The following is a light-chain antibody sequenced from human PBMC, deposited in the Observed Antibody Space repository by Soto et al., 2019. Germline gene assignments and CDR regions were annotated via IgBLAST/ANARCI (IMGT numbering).Light chain of an antibody. J-gene: IGKJ5*01. V-gene: IGKV3-20*01. Sequence: IVLSQCRGILSLSPGERATLSCRASQSVSSSYLAWYQQKPGQAPRLLIYGASSRATGIPDRFSGSGSGTDFTLTISRLEPEDFAVSDCQQYGSSPPITFGQGTRLEIK. CDR2: GAS. CDR3: QQYGSSPPIT. CDR1: QSVSSSY.